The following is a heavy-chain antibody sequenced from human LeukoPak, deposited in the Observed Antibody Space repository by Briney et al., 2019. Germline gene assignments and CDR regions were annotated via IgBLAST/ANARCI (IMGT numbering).Heavy chain of an antibody. CDR3: AKDVCTSPRCLLYSDS. CDR1: GSAFSNYA. Sequence: PGGSLRLSCATSGSAFSNYAMSWFRQAPGKGLEWVSGISGVNTYYADSVKGRFTISRDNSKNVLYVQMNRLRVEDTAVYFCAKDVCTSPRCLLYSDSWGQGTLVTVSS. J-gene: IGHJ4*02. D-gene: IGHD2-8*01. CDR2: ISGVNT. V-gene: IGHV3-23*01.